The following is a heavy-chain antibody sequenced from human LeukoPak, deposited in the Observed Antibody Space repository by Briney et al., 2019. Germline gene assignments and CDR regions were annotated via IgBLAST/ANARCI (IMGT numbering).Heavy chain of an antibody. V-gene: IGHV3-7*04. Sequence: PGGSLRLSCAASGFSYGSYWMSWVRQAPGKGLEWVANIKHDGSDIRYADSVKGRFIISRDNAKNSLFLQMNSLRADDTAIFYCARTRNGYPFDSWGQGTLVTVSP. J-gene: IGHJ4*02. CDR2: IKHDGSDI. D-gene: IGHD5-24*01. CDR1: GFSYGSYW. CDR3: ARTRNGYPFDS.